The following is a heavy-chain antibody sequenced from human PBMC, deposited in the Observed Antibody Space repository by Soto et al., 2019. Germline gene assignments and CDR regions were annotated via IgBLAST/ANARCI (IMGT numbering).Heavy chain of an antibody. CDR1: GYTFSNYG. CDR3: ARVVPGAEAWFGP. J-gene: IGHJ5*02. V-gene: IGHV1-18*01. CDR2: ISLYSDGT. D-gene: IGHD2-2*01. Sequence: QVQLVQSGGEVKRPGASVKVSCKPSGYTFSNYGITWVRQAPGQPLEWLGWISLYSDGTNYAQKFQGRVSMTADTSTTTAYMELRSLRSADTAVYYCARVVPGAEAWFGPWGQGTLVSASS.